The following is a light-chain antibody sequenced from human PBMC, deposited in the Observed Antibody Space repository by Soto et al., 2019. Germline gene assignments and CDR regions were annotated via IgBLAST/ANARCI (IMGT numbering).Light chain of an antibody. Sequence: DIVMTQSPLSLPVTPGEPASISCRSSQSLLHSNGYNYLDWYLQKPGQSPQLLIYLGSNRASGVPDRFSGSGSGTDFTLKISRVEAEDVGVYYGMQALQTPPTFGQGTKVESK. CDR2: LGS. V-gene: IGKV2-28*01. J-gene: IGKJ1*01. CDR1: QSLLHSNGYNY. CDR3: MQALQTPPT.